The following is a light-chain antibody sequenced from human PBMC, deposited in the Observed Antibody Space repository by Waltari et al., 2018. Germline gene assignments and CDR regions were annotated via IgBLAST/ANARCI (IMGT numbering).Light chain of an antibody. J-gene: IGLJ3*02. CDR2: EHH. CDR1: SSNVGNNY. V-gene: IGLV1-51*01. Sequence: QSVLTQPPSVSAAPGQKVTISCSASSSNVGNNYVSWYQPVPGTAPKILIYEHHKRPSGIPDRVSGSKSGMSATLVIAGRQPGDEADDYCGAWDSWLSVCVFGGGTKLTVL. CDR3: GAWDSWLSVCV.